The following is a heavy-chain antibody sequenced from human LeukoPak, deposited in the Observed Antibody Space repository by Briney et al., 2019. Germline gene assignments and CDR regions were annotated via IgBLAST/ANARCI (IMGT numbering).Heavy chain of an antibody. CDR3: VRGSTDWNGMDV. D-gene: IGHD6-19*01. CDR2: IDPNGRYT. CDR1: GFTFSNHY. J-gene: IGHJ6*02. V-gene: IGHV3-74*01. Sequence: GGSLRLSCAASGFTFSNHYMHWVRQAPGKGLVSVSRIDPNGRYTSYADSVKGRFTISRDNAKNTLYLQLNTLGAEDTALYYCVRGSTDWNGMDVWGQGTTVTVSS.